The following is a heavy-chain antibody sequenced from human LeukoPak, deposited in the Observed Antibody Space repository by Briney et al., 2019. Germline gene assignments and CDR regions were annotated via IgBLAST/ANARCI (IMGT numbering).Heavy chain of an antibody. J-gene: IGHJ1*01. CDR3: AKEYCSGGSCYSFEYFQH. V-gene: IGHV3-33*06. D-gene: IGHD2-15*01. CDR1: GFTFSSYG. CDR2: IWYDGSNK. Sequence: PGRSLRLSCAASGFTFSSYGMHWVRQAPGKGLEWVAVIWYDGSNKYYAVSVKGRFTISRDNSKNTLYLQMNSLRAEDTAVYYCAKEYCSGGSCYSFEYFQHWGQGTLVTVSS.